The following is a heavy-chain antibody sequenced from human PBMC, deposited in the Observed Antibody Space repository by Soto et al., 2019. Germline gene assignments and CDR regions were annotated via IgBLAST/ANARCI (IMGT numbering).Heavy chain of an antibody. V-gene: IGHV3-74*01. CDR3: VRGNTGYGNFDS. CDR1: GFSFSGFW. Sequence: PGGSLRLSCAASGFSFSGFWMHWVRQAPGKGLVWVSRMFTDVSTTYYADSVKGRFTISRDNAKSTLYLQMNSLRDEDTAVYYCVRGNTGYGNFDSWGRGTLVTVYS. J-gene: IGHJ4*02. D-gene: IGHD5-12*01. CDR2: MFTDVSTT.